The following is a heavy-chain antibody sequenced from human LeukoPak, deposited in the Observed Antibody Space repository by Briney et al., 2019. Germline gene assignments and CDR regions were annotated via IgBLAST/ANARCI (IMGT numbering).Heavy chain of an antibody. J-gene: IGHJ4*02. CDR3: ARWDTANYFDY. CDR1: GGSISSYY. Sequence: TLSLTCTVSGGSISSYYWSWIRQPPGKGLEWIGYIYYSGSTNYNPSLKSRVTISVDTSKNQFSLKLSSVTAADTAVYYCARWDTANYFDYWGQGTLVTVSS. V-gene: IGHV4-59*01. CDR2: IYYSGST. D-gene: IGHD5-18*01.